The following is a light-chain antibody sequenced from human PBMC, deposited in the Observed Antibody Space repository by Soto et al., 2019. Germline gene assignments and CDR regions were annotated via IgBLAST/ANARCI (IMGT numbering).Light chain of an antibody. CDR1: QSVSSY. Sequence: ETVLTQSPATLSLSPGERATLSCRASQSVSSYLGWYQQKPGQAPRLLIYDASNRATGVPARFSGSGSGTDLTLTISSLEPEDFAVYYCQQRRNWPPITFGQGTRLDIK. CDR3: QQRRNWPPIT. J-gene: IGKJ5*01. V-gene: IGKV3-11*01. CDR2: DAS.